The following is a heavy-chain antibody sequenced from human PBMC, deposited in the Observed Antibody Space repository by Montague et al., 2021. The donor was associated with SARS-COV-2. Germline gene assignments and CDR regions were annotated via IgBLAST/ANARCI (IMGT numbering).Heavy chain of an antibody. Sequence: SETLSLTCAVYGGSFSGYYWSWIRQRPGKGLEWIGEINHSGSTNYNPSLKSQVTISVDTSKNQFSLKLSSVTAADTAVYYCASLTLGDCGSTSCYSDWFDHWGQGTLVTVSS. CDR3: ASLTLGDCGSTSCYSDWFDH. CDR1: GGSFSGYY. J-gene: IGHJ5*02. CDR2: INHSGST. V-gene: IGHV4-34*01. D-gene: IGHD2-2*02.